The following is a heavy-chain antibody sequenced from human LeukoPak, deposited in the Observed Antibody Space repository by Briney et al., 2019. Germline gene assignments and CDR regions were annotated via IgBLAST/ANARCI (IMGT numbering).Heavy chain of an antibody. D-gene: IGHD3-3*01. CDR3: ARGIGYYDFWSGYPGPDRYYFDY. CDR1: GGSISSYY. J-gene: IGHJ4*02. Sequence: SETLSLTCTVSGGSISSYYWSWIRQPPGKGLEWIGYIYYSGSTNYNPSLKSRVTISVDTSKNQFSLKLSSVAAADTAVYYCARGIGYYDFWSGYPGPDRYYFDYWGQGTLVTVSS. CDR2: IYYSGST. V-gene: IGHV4-59*01.